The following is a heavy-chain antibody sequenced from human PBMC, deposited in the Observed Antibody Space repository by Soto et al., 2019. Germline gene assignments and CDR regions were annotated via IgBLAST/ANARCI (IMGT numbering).Heavy chain of an antibody. Sequence: QVHLVQSGAEVKKPGASVKVSCKASGYTFENYYIHWVRQAPGQGLEWLGILDPTGGRTTYAQKFQDRVTMTRDTSTSTVYMELTSLRSNDTALYYFARELQFPHQETGMDVWGQGTTVTVSS. CDR3: ARELQFPHQETGMDV. J-gene: IGHJ6*02. D-gene: IGHD2-15*01. CDR1: GYTFENYY. CDR2: LDPTGGRT. V-gene: IGHV1-46*02.